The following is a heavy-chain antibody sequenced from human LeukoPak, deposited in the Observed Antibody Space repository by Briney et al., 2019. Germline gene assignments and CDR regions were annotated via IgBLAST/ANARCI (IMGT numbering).Heavy chain of an antibody. CDR3: ARGGYDSSGYYNYIDY. V-gene: IGHV4-4*07. J-gene: IGHJ4*02. Sequence: AETLSLTCTVSGGSISSYYRSWIRQAAGKGPEWIGRIYTSGSTNYNPSLKSRVTISVDKSKNQASLKQRSVTAADTAVDYCARGGYDSSGYYNYIDYWGQGTLVTVSS. CDR2: IYTSGST. D-gene: IGHD3-22*01. CDR1: GGSISSYY.